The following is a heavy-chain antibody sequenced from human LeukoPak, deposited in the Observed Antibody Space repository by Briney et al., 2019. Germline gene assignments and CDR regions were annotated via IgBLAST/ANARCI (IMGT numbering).Heavy chain of an antibody. CDR2: IYYSGST. CDR3: ARLHYDSSGYYNDY. J-gene: IGHJ4*02. V-gene: IGHV4-59*11. Sequence: SETLSLTCTVSGGSISSHYWSWIRQPPGKGLEWIGYIYYSGSTNYNPSLKSRVIISVDTSKNQFSLKLSSVTAADTAVYYCARLHYDSSGYYNDYWGQGTLVTVSS. CDR1: GGSISSHY. D-gene: IGHD3-22*01.